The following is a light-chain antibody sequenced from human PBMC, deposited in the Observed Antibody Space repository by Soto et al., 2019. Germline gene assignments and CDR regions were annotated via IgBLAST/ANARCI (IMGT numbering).Light chain of an antibody. CDR3: ASWDDSLSGFVV. CDR1: SSNIGSNY. J-gene: IGLJ2*01. V-gene: IGLV1-47*01. CDR2: RNS. Sequence: QPVLTQPPSASGTPGQRVTISCSGSSSNIGSNYVFWYQQLPGTAPKVLMYRNSQRPSGVPDRFSGSKSGTSAFLAISGLRSEDEADYYCASWDDSLSGFVVFGGGTKLTVL.